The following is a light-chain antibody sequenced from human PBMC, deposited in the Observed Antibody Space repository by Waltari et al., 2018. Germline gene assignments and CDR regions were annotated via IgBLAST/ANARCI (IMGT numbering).Light chain of an antibody. CDR2: GAS. CDR1: QSVGRH. Sequence: EIVLTQSPATLSLSPGERATVSCRASQSVGRHLAWYQQKPGQAPRLLIYGASDRAADTPARFSGRGSGTDFTLTISSLEPEDFVVYYCQQRSTWPSVTFGGGTKVEIK. V-gene: IGKV3-11*01. J-gene: IGKJ4*01. CDR3: QQRSTWPSVT.